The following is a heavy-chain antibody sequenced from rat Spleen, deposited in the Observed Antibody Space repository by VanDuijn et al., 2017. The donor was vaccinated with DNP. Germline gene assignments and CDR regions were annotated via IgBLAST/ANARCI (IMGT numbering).Heavy chain of an antibody. CDR2: MSIGGGNT. CDR1: GFIVSNYG. Sequence: EVQLVESGGGLVQPGRSLKLSCGISGFIVSNYGMAWVRQTPTKGLEWVASMSIGGGNTYYRDSVKGRFTISRDYAKNTHYLQMDSLRSEDTATYYCARRRSIYWYFDFWGPGTMVTVSS. J-gene: IGHJ1*01. V-gene: IGHV5S14*01. D-gene: IGHD1-2*01. CDR3: ARRRSIYWYFDF.